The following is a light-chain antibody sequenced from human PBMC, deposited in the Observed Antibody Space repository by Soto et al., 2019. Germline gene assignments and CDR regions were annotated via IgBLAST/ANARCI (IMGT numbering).Light chain of an antibody. CDR3: QQYGSSPIT. Sequence: EILLTQSPGTLSLSPGERATLSCRASHSVTRYVAWYQQKTGQAPRLLISDASGRDTGIPDRFSGRGSETDFSLTINRLEPEDFSVYFCQQYGSSPITFGQGTRLEIK. CDR1: HSVTRY. V-gene: IGKV3-20*01. J-gene: IGKJ5*01. CDR2: DAS.